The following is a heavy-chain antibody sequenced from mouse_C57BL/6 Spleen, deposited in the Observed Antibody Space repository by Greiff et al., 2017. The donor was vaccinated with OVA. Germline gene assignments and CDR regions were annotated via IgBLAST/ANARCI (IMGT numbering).Heavy chain of an antibody. CDR1: GFNIKDDY. J-gene: IGHJ3*01. CDR2: IDPENGDT. Sequence: EVQLVESGAELVRPGASVKLSCTASGFNIKDDYMHWVKQRPEQGLEWIGWIDPENGDTEYASKFQGKATITADTSSNIAYLQLSSLTSEDTAVYYCTTFSYYSNYRAYWGQGTLVTVSA. D-gene: IGHD2-5*01. V-gene: IGHV14-4*01. CDR3: TTFSYYSNYRAY.